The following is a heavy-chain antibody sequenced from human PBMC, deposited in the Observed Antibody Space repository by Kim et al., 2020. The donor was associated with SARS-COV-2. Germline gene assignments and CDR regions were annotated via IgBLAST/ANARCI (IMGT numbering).Heavy chain of an antibody. CDR3: ARLEVSMSGLVITPRVALDV. D-gene: IGHD3-3*01. CDR2: VYYSGNT. CDR1: GASISDSNYF. J-gene: IGHJ4*02. V-gene: IGHV4-39*01. Sequence: SETLSLTCTVSGASISDSNYFWAWSRQSPGKGLDWIGSVYYSGNTYSNPSLQSRVAVSIDTSKNQFSLRLKIVTAADTAVYYCARLEVSMSGLVITPRVALDVWGQGMLVTVSS.